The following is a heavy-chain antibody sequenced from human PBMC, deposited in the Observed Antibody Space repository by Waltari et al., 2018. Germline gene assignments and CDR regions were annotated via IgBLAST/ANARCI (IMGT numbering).Heavy chain of an antibody. CDR2: ISWDGGST. J-gene: IGHJ6*02. Sequence: EVQLVESGGVVVQPGGSLRLSCAASGFTFTDYAMPWVRQSPGKGLEWVSLISWDGGSTYYADSVKGRFTISRDNSKNSLYLQMNSLRAEDTALYYCAKDRGALAARAYGMDVWGQGTTVTVSS. D-gene: IGHD6-6*01. CDR1: GFTFTDYA. V-gene: IGHV3-43D*04. CDR3: AKDRGALAARAYGMDV.